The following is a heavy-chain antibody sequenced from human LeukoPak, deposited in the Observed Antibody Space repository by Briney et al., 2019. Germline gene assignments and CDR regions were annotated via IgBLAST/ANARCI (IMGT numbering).Heavy chain of an antibody. Sequence: GASVKVSCKASGYTFTTHGIAWVRQAPGQGLEWMGWISAHNGNTNYAQSLQGRVTMTTDTSTNTAYMDLRSLRSDDTAVYYCARDGYFDLWGRGTLVTVSS. J-gene: IGHJ2*01. V-gene: IGHV1-18*01. CDR3: ARDGYFDL. CDR1: GYTFTTHG. CDR2: ISAHNGNT.